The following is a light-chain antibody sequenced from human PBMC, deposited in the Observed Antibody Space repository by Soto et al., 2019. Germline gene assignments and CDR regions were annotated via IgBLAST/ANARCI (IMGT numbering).Light chain of an antibody. V-gene: IGKV3-20*01. CDR3: QYYGSSPLYT. CDR2: GAF. CDR1: HNVRSSY. Sequence: DIVLTQSPGTLSLSPGESATLSCRASHNVRSSYLAWYQQRPGQAPRLLLYGAFSRATGVPERFSGSGSGTGFTLTISRLEPEDSAVYYCQYYGSSPLYTFGQGTNLEIK. J-gene: IGKJ2*01.